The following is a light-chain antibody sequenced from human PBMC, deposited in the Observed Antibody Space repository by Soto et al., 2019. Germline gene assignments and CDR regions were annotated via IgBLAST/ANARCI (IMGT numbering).Light chain of an antibody. V-gene: IGKV4-1*01. Sequence: DIVMTQSPDSLAVSLGERATINCKSSQSVLYSSNNKNYLAWYQQKPGQPPKLLIYCASTRESGVPDRFSGSGSGTDFTLTISSLQAEDVAVYYGQQYYSTPWTFGHGTKVEIK. J-gene: IGKJ1*01. CDR2: CAS. CDR3: QQYYSTPWT. CDR1: QSVLYSSNNKNY.